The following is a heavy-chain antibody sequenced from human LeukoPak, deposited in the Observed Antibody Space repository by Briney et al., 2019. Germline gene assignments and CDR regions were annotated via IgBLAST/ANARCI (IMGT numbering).Heavy chain of an antibody. J-gene: IGHJ4*02. Sequence: PGGSLRLSCAASGFTFSSYAMAWVRQAPGKGLEWVSAISGSGGYTYYADSVKGRFTISRDNSKNTLYLQMNSLRAEDTAIYDCAKSGQEGSGWGLPDYWGQGTLVTVSS. CDR3: AKSGQEGSGWGLPDY. V-gene: IGHV3-23*01. D-gene: IGHD6-19*01. CDR2: ISGSGGYT. CDR1: GFTFSSYA.